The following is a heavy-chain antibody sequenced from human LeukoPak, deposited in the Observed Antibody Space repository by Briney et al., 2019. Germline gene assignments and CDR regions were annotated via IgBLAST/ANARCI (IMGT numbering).Heavy chain of an antibody. CDR3: ATEGGSPGGYNWFDR. CDR1: GYTLTELS. J-gene: IGHJ5*02. Sequence: GASVKVSCKVSGYTLTELSMHWVRQAPGKGLEWMGGFDPEDGETIYAQKFQGRVTMTEDTSTDTAYMELSSLRSEDTAVYYCATEGGSPGGYNWFDRWGQGTLVSVSS. V-gene: IGHV1-24*01. CDR2: FDPEDGET. D-gene: IGHD1-26*01.